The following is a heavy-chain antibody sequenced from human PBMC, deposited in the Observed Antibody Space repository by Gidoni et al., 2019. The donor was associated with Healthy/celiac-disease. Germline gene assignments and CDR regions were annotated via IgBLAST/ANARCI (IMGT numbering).Heavy chain of an antibody. V-gene: IGHV3-30*07. CDR3: ARGSQEPGMDTV. Sequence: TEKGRFTSSRDNSKNTLYLQRNSLRAEDTAVYYCARGSQEPGMDTVWGQGTLVTVSS. D-gene: IGHD5-18*01. J-gene: IGHJ4*02.